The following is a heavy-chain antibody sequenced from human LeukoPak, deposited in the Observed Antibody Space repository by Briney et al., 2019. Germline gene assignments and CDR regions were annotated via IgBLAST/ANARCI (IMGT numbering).Heavy chain of an antibody. CDR1: GFTFSSYW. Sequence: GGSLRLSCAASGFTFSSYWMSWVRQAPGKGLEWVANIKQDGSEKYYVDSVKGRFTISRDNAKNSMYLQMNSLRAEDTAVYYCARELIMTTVTINYYYYMDVWGKGTTVTVSS. V-gene: IGHV3-7*01. J-gene: IGHJ6*03. D-gene: IGHD4-17*01. CDR2: IKQDGSEK. CDR3: ARELIMTTVTINYYYYMDV.